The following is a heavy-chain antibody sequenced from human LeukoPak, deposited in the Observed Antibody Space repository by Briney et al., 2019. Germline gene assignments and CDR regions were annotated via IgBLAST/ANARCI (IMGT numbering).Heavy chain of an antibody. D-gene: IGHD2-2*01. Sequence: GGSLRLSCAASGFTFSNYAVSWVRQAPGKGLEWVSGVSGVGTTYYADSVKGRFTISRDNAKNTLYLQMNSLRAEDTAVYYCATTPAAAIRGWGQGTLVTVSS. CDR1: GFTFSNYA. V-gene: IGHV3-23*01. CDR3: ATTPAAAIRG. CDR2: VSGVGTT. J-gene: IGHJ4*02.